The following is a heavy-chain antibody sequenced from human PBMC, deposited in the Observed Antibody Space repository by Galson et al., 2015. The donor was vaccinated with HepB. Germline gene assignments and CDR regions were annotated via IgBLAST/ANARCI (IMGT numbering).Heavy chain of an antibody. CDR2: INPSGGST. J-gene: IGHJ4*02. Sequence: VKVSCKASGYTFTSYYMHWVRQAPGQGLEWMGIINPSGGSTSYAQKLQGRVTMARDTSTSTVYMELSSLRSEDTAVYYCARDYFSGYYDYWGQGTLVTVSS. V-gene: IGHV1-46*04. CDR1: GYTFTSYY. CDR3: ARDYFSGYYDY. D-gene: IGHD3-22*01.